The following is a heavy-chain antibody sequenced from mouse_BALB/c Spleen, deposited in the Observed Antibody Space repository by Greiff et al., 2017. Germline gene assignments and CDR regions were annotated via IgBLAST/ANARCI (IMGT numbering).Heavy chain of an antibody. CDR3: ARDSFITTVVASRYFDV. CDR1: GFSLTSYG. CDR2: IWAGGST. J-gene: IGHJ1*01. Sequence: VQVVESGPGLVAPSQSLSITCTVSGFSLTSYGVHWVRQPPGKGLEWLAVIWAGGSTNYNSALMSRLSISKDNSKSQVFLKMNSLQTDDTAMYYCARDSFITTVVASRYFDVWGAGTTVTVSS. D-gene: IGHD1-1*01. V-gene: IGHV2-9*02.